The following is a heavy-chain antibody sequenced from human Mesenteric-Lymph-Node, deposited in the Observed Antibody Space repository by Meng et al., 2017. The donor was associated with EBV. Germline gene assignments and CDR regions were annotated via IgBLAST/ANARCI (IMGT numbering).Heavy chain of an antibody. CDR1: GDNVSSNSGV. CDR3: AREGGSGTYYPFDH. CDR2: TYYRSKWYF. V-gene: IGHV6-1*01. D-gene: IGHD3-10*01. Sequence: QVQLQQSGPGLVKPSTTLSLTCAISGDNVSSNSGVWNWIRQSPSRGLEWLGRTYYRSKWYFDYAVSVKSRITINPDTSKNQFSLQLNSVTPEDTAVYYCAREGGSGTYYPFDHWGQGTLVTVSS. J-gene: IGHJ4*02.